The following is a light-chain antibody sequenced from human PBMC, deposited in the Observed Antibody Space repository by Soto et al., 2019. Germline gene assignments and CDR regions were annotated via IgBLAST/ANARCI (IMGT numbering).Light chain of an antibody. J-gene: IGLJ1*01. CDR3: SSYTSSSTYV. CDR1: SSDVGGYNY. V-gene: IGLV2-14*01. CDR2: EVS. Sequence: QSALTQPASVSGSPGQPITISCTGTSSDVGGYNYVSWYQQHPGKAPKLMIYEVSNRPSGVSNRFSGSKSGNTASLTISGLQAEDEADYYCSSYTSSSTYVFGPGTKLTVL.